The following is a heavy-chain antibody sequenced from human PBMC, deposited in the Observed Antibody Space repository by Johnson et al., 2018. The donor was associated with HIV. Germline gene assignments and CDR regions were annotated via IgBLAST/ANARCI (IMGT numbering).Heavy chain of an antibody. CDR1: GFTFSAYE. CDR2: IDTSGDT. D-gene: IGHD5-24*01. J-gene: IGHJ3*02. Sequence: VQLVESGGGLLQIGGSLRLSCAASGFTFSAYEMHWVRQSTAKGLEWVSSIDTSGDTYYSDSVKGRFTISRENAKNSLYLQMNSLTAEDTALYYCARLRDGYNFDAFDIWGQGTMVTVSS. V-gene: IGHV3-13*04. CDR3: ARLRDGYNFDAFDI.